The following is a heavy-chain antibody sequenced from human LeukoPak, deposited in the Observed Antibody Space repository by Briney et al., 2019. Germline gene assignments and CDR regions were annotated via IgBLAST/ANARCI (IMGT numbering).Heavy chain of an antibody. CDR3: ARHVRKRGIAAAGSPGWFDP. CDR2: IYYSGST. CDR1: GGSISSSSYS. Sequence: SETLSLTCTLSGGSISSSSYSWGWIRQPPGKGLEWIGSIYYSGSTYFNPSLKSRVTISVDTSKNQFSLKLNSVTAADTAVYYCARHVRKRGIAAAGSPGWFDPWGQGTLVTVSS. V-gene: IGHV4-39*01. D-gene: IGHD6-13*01. J-gene: IGHJ5*02.